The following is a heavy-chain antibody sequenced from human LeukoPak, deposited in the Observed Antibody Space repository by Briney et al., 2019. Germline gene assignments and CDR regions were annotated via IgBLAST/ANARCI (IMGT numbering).Heavy chain of an antibody. CDR1: GGTFSSYA. CDR3: ARDLLDYDSSGYSDY. V-gene: IGHV1-69*13. Sequence: ASVKVSCKASGGTFSSYAISWVRQAPGQGLEWMGGIIPIFGTANYAQKFQGRVTITADESTSTAYMELSSLRSEDTAVHYCARDLLDYDSSGYSDYWGQGTLVTVSS. J-gene: IGHJ4*02. D-gene: IGHD3-22*01. CDR2: IIPIFGTA.